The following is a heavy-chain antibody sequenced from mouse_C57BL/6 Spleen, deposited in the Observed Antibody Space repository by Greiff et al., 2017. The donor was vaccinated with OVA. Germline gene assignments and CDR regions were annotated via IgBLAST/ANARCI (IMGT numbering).Heavy chain of an antibody. D-gene: IGHD1-1*01. CDR1: GYTFTSYW. J-gene: IGHJ3*01. V-gene: IGHV1-69*01. CDR3: ARGDYYYGSAY. CDR2: IDPSDSYT. Sequence: QVQLQQPGAELVMPGASVKLSCKASGYTFTSYWMHWVKQRPGQGLEWIGEIDPSDSYTNYNQKFKGKSTLTVDKSSSTAYMQLSSLTSEDSAVYYCARGDYYYGSAYWGQGTLVTVSA.